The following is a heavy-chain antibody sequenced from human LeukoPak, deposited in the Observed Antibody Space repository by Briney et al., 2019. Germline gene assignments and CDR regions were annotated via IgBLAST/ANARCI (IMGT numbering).Heavy chain of an antibody. V-gene: IGHV4-59*11. D-gene: IGHD5-18*01. J-gene: IGHJ4*02. CDR2: MRDSGST. Sequence: SETLSLTCTVSGGSFSSHYWSWIRQPPGKGLEWIAYMRDSGSTKHNPSLERRVTLSADTSKNQFSLRLSSVTAADTAVYYCATIKRGNIYGYFDFWGQGILVTVSS. CDR1: GGSFSSHY. CDR3: ATIKRGNIYGYFDF.